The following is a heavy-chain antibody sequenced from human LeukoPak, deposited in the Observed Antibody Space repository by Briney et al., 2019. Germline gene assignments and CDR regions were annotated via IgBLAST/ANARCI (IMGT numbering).Heavy chain of an antibody. J-gene: IGHJ4*02. V-gene: IGHV3-30*18. D-gene: IGHD1-26*01. CDR3: AKRGDGTYYYFHY. CDR2: ISYDGSNK. Sequence: GGSLRLSCSASRFTFSSYGMHWVRQAPGKGLEWVAVISYDGSNKYYGDSVKGRFTISRDNSKNTLFLQMNSLRTEDTAVYYCAKRGDGTYYYFHYWGQGTLVTVSS. CDR1: RFTFSSYG.